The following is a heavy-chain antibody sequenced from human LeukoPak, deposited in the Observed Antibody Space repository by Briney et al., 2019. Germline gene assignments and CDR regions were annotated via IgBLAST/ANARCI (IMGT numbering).Heavy chain of an antibody. Sequence: PGGSLRLSCAASGFTFSSYAMHWVRQAPGKGLEWVAVISYDGSNKYYADSVKGRFTISRDNSKNTLYLQMNSLRAEDTAVYYCARGALTRGYFDYWGQGTLVTVSS. J-gene: IGHJ4*02. CDR2: ISYDGSNK. D-gene: IGHD2-21*02. CDR1: GFTFSSYA. V-gene: IGHV3-30-3*01. CDR3: ARGALTRGYFDY.